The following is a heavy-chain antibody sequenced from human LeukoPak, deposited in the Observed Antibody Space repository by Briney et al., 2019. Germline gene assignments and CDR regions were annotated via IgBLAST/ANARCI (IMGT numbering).Heavy chain of an antibody. D-gene: IGHD2-15*01. CDR3: AGCSGGSCYSRSKYGVDV. J-gene: IGHJ6*02. CDR2: ISTSGDFT. Sequence: GGSLRLSCATSGFTFSSYAMNWVRQAPGKGLECVSFISTSGDFTYYAASVKGRFTVSRDNSKNTLYLQMNSLRADDTAVYYCAGCSGGSCYSRSKYGVDVWGQGTTVIVSS. CDR1: GFTFSSYA. V-gene: IGHV3-23*01.